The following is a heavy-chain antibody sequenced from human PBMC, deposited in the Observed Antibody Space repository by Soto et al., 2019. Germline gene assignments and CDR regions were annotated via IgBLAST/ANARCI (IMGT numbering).Heavy chain of an antibody. CDR1: GYTLPELS. J-gene: IGHJ5*02. Sequence: SVKVSCKVSGYTLPELSMHWGRQAPVKGLEWMGGFDPEDGETIYAQKFQGRVTMTEDTSTDTAYMELSSLRSEDTAVYYCATDRTGYSSSWGDNWFDPWGQGTLVTVSS. V-gene: IGHV1-24*01. CDR2: FDPEDGET. CDR3: ATDRTGYSSSWGDNWFDP. D-gene: IGHD6-13*01.